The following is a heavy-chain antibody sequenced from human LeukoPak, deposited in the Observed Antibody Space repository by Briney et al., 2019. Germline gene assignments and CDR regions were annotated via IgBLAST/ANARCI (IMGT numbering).Heavy chain of an antibody. V-gene: IGHV4-59*01. D-gene: IGHD3-10*01. CDR1: GGSISSYY. CDR2: IYYSGST. J-gene: IGHJ4*02. Sequence: SETLSLTCTVSGGSISSYYRSWIRQPPGKGLEWIGYIYYSGSTNYNPSFKSRVTISVDTSKNQFSLKLSSVTAADTAVYYCARGGWFATNWGQGTLVTVSS. CDR3: ARGGWFATN.